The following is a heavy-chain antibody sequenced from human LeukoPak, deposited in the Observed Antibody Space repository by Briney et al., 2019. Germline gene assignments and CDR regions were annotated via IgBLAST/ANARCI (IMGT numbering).Heavy chain of an antibody. J-gene: IGHJ3*02. CDR2: IADDGSRK. V-gene: IGHV3-30*04. Sequence: PGRSLSLSCVTSGFTFSNHGMHWVRQGPGKGLEWVGVIADDGSRKFYADSVKGRFTISRDNSKNTLLLQMNSLRPEDTAVYYCARVDDLDAFDIGGQGTLVTVSS. D-gene: IGHD2-2*03. CDR3: ARVDDLDAFDI. CDR1: GFTFSNHG.